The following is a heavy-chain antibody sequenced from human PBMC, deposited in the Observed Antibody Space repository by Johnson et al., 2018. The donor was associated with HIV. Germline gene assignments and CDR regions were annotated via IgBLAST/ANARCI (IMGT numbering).Heavy chain of an antibody. V-gene: IGHV3-20*04. CDR3: AKDLGNWDSPRSAFDM. CDR2: INWNGGST. Sequence: VQLVESGGGLVQPGGSLRLSCAASGFTFSSYWMSWVRQAPGKGLEWVSGINWNGGSTGYADSVKGRFTISRDNAKNSLYLHLNSLRAEDTAVYYCAKDLGNWDSPRSAFDMWGQGTMVTVSS. CDR1: GFTFSSYW. J-gene: IGHJ3*02. D-gene: IGHD1/OR15-1a*01.